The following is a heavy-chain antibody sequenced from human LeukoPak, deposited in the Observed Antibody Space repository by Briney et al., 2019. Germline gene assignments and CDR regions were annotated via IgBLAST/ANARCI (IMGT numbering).Heavy chain of an antibody. D-gene: IGHD5-12*01. CDR1: GGSISSSNYF. V-gene: IGHV4-39*07. CDR2: IYYSGST. J-gene: IGHJ5*02. Sequence: SETLSLTCTVSGGSISSSNYFWGWIRQPPGKGLECIGSIYYSGSTYYNPSLKSRVTISVDTSKNQFSLKLSSVTAADTAVYYCARGSPSGYVGDWFDPWGQGTLVTVSS. CDR3: ARGSPSGYVGDWFDP.